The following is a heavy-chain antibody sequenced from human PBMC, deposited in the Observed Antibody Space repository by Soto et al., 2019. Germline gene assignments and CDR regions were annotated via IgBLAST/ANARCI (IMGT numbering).Heavy chain of an antibody. J-gene: IGHJ6*02. CDR2: IYPGDSDT. CDR1: GYSITSYW. Sequence: GESLKISCKGSGYSITSYWIGWVRQMPGKGLEWMGIIYPGDSDTRYGPSFQGQVTISADESISTAYLQWSSLKASDTAMYYCATYADSNQGYYYHGMDVWGQGTTDPVSS. D-gene: IGHD4-17*01. CDR3: ATYADSNQGYYYHGMDV. V-gene: IGHV5-51*01.